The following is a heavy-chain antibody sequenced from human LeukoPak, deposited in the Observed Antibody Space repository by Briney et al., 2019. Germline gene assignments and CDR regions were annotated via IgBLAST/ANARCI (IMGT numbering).Heavy chain of an antibody. J-gene: IGHJ3*02. V-gene: IGHV3-30-3*01. CDR2: ISYDGSNK. CDR3: ARDSEYSSRSGAFDI. Sequence: PGRSLRLSCAASGFTFSSYAMNWIRQAPGNGLEWVAVISYDGSNKYYADSVKGRFTISRDNSKITLYLQMNSLRAEDTAVYYCARDSEYSSRSGAFDIWGQGTMVTVSS. D-gene: IGHD6-6*01. CDR1: GFTFSSYA.